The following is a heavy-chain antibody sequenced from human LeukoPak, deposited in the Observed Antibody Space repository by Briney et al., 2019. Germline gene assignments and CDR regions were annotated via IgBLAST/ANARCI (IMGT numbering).Heavy chain of an antibody. J-gene: IGHJ4*02. V-gene: IGHV3-69-1*01. CDR3: ARRFDS. Sequence: PGESLRLSCAASGFNFTNAWVSWVRQAPGKGLEWVSYISASNTIYYADSVKGRFTISRDNAKNSLYLQMSSLRDEDTAVYYCARRFDSWGQGTLVTVSS. CDR2: ISASNTI. CDR1: GFNFTNAW.